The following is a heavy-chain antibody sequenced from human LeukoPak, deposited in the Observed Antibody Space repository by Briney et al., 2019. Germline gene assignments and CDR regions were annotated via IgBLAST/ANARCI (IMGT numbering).Heavy chain of an antibody. CDR2: INHSGST. CDR3: ARARGYCSGGSCSQPHPKNWFDP. D-gene: IGHD2-15*01. CDR1: GRSLSGYY. V-gene: IGHV4-34*01. Sequence: SETLSLTCAVYGRSLSGYYWSWIRQPPGKGLEWIREINHSGSTNYNPSLKSRVTISVDTSKNQFSLKLSSVTAADTAVYYCARARGYCSGGSCSQPHPKNWFDPWGQGTLVTVSS. J-gene: IGHJ5*02.